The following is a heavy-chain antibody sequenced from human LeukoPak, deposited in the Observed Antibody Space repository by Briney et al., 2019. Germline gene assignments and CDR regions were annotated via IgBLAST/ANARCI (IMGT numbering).Heavy chain of an antibody. Sequence: SETLSLTCSVSGGSMSGYYWSWNRQPPGKGLEWIGYIYYSGSTNYNPSLKSRVTISVDTSKNQFSLKLSSVTAADTAVYYCARGIPLAYYDILTGYPTTIFDYWGQGTLVTVSS. CDR3: ARGIPLAYYDILTGYPTTIFDY. J-gene: IGHJ4*02. V-gene: IGHV4-59*01. CDR2: IYYSGST. CDR1: GGSMSGYY. D-gene: IGHD3-9*01.